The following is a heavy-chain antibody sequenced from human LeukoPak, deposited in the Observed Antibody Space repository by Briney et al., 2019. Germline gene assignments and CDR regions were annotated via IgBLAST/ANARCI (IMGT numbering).Heavy chain of an antibody. CDR2: VYHSGST. J-gene: IGHJ3*02. Sequence: SETLSLTCSVSGYSISNGYYWGWIRQSPGKGLEWIGEVYHSGSTNYNPSLKSRVTISVDTSKNQFSLKLSSVTAADTAVYYCARQGRASGYDSTDAFDIWGQGTMVTVSS. CDR1: GYSISNGYY. D-gene: IGHD5-12*01. V-gene: IGHV4-38-2*02. CDR3: ARQGRASGYDSTDAFDI.